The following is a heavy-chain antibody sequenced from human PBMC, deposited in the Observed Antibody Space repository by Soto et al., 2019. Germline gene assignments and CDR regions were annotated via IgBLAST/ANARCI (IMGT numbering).Heavy chain of an antibody. J-gene: IGHJ6*02. V-gene: IGHV4-31*03. CDR1: GGSISSGGYY. CDR2: ISYSGST. Sequence: PSETLSLTCTVSGGSISSGGYYWSWIRQHPGKGLEWIGYISYSGSTYYNPSLKSRVTISVDTSKNQFSLKLSSVTAADTAVYYCATTGTSHYYCYYGMDVWGQGTTVTVSS. D-gene: IGHD1-1*01. CDR3: ATTGTSHYYCYYGMDV.